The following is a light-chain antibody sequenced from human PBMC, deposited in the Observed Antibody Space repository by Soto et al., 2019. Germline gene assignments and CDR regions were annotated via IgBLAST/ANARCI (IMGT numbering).Light chain of an antibody. CDR3: HQRQSWPRT. J-gene: IGKJ1*01. Sequence: EIVLTQSPATLSSFPGDRVTLSCRASQYINTRLAWYQHRPGQAPRLLTYQTSIRAAGIPARFSASGTGTDFTLTISDVQPEDFALYYCHQRQSWPRTFGQGTKVAIK. CDR1: QYINTR. CDR2: QTS. V-gene: IGKV3-11*01.